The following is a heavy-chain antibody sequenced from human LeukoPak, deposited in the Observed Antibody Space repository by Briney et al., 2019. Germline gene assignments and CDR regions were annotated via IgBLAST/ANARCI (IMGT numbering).Heavy chain of an antibody. CDR1: GFTFSSYW. Sequence: GGSLRLSCAATGFTFSSYWMSWVRQAPGKGLEWVANMKPDGSEKYYVDSVKGRFTISRDNAKNSLYLQMNSLRAEDTAVYYCARGGFHYYDYWGQGTLVSVSS. J-gene: IGHJ4*02. D-gene: IGHD3-22*01. CDR2: MKPDGSEK. V-gene: IGHV3-7*04. CDR3: ARGGFHYYDY.